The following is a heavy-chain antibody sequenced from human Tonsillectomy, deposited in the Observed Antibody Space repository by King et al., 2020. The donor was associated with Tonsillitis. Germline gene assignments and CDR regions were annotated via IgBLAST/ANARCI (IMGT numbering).Heavy chain of an antibody. D-gene: IGHD3-9*01. CDR3: ASLEMHYDILTGYYRDNHYFDY. V-gene: IGHV4-59*08. J-gene: IGHJ4*02. Sequence: VQLQESGPGLVKPLETLSLTCSVSGGSISAYHWNWLRQPPGKGLEWIGYIYYNGSTNYNPSLKSRVAMSVDTSKNQFSLKLTSVTAADTAVYYCASLEMHYDILTGYYRDNHYFDYWGQGTLVTVSS. CDR2: IYYNGST. CDR1: GGSISAYH.